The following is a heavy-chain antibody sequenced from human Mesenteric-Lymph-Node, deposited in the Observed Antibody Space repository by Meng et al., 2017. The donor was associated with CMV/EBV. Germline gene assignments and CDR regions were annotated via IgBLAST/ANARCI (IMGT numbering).Heavy chain of an antibody. V-gene: IGHV4-39*07. J-gene: IGHJ6*02. Sequence: VSGGSIGSSSDYWGWIRQPTGKGLEWIGSIYYSGSTDYNPSLKSRVTLSLDTPNNQFSLRLRSVTAADTAVYYCASLFFDWFYGLDVWGQGTMVTVSS. CDR1: GGSIGSSSDY. CDR2: IYYSGST. CDR3: ASLFFDWFYGLDV. D-gene: IGHD3/OR15-3a*01.